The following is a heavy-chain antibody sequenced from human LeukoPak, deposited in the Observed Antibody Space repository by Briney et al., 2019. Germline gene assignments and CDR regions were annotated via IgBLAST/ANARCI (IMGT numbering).Heavy chain of an antibody. J-gene: IGHJ4*02. CDR3: AREGPSTTSPMFDY. CDR1: GGSFSGYY. V-gene: IGHV4-34*01. Sequence: PSETLSLTCAVYGGSFSGYYWSWVRQPPGKGLEWIGEINHSGSTNYNPSLKSRVTISVDTSKNQFSLKLSSVTAADTAVYYCAREGPSTTSPMFDYWGQGTLVTVSS. CDR2: INHSGST. D-gene: IGHD4-17*01.